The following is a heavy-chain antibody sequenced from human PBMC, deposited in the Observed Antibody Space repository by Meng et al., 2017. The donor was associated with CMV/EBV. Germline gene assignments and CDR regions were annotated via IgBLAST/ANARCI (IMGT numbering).Heavy chain of an antibody. Sequence: GESLKISCAASGFTVSSNYMSWVRQAPGKGLEWVSVIYSGGSTYYADSVKGRFTISRDNAKNSLYLQMNSLRAEDTAVYYCARDLIVVVPAAEAWYYYGMDVWGQGTTVTVSS. V-gene: IGHV3-53*01. CDR1: GFTVSSNY. CDR3: ARDLIVVVPAAEAWYYYGMDV. D-gene: IGHD2-2*01. J-gene: IGHJ6*02. CDR2: IYSGGST.